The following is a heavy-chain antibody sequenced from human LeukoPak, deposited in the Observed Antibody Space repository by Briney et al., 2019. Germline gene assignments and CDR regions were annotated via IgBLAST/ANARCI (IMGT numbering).Heavy chain of an antibody. CDR1: GFTFSTYW. Sequence: GGSLRLSCAASGFTFSTYWMNWVRQAPGKGLEWVANIKEDGSEKNYVDSVKGRFTICRGTAKHSLWLQMNSLRAEDTAVYYCVAAGGYWGQGALVTVSS. D-gene: IGHD6-13*01. J-gene: IGHJ4*02. V-gene: IGHV3-7*05. CDR3: VAAGGY. CDR2: IKEDGSEK.